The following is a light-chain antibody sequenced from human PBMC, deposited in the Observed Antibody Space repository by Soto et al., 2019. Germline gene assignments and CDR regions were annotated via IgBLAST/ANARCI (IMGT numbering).Light chain of an antibody. CDR1: SSNIATND. Sequence: QSVLTQPPSASGTPGQRVTISCSGSSSNIATNDVNWYQRLPGLAPKLLIYGNIHRPSGVPDRISGSKSGTSASLAISGLQSEDEADYYCAAWDDSLHAVLFGGGTKVTVL. V-gene: IGLV1-44*01. J-gene: IGLJ2*01. CDR2: GNI. CDR3: AAWDDSLHAVL.